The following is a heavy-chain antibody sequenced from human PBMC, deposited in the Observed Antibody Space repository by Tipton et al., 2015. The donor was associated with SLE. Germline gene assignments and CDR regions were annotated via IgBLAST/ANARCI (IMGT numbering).Heavy chain of an antibody. CDR1: GDSINSDNHF. CDR2: IYISGGT. D-gene: IGHD2-2*01. V-gene: IGHV4-61*02. CDR3: ARDRAICDSTSCFRSYFDS. Sequence: TLSLTCTVSGDSINSDNHFWSWIRQPAGKGLEWIGRIYISGGTNYNPSLKSRISMSVDTSKSQFSLRLSSVTAADTAVYYCARDRAICDSTSCFRSYFDSWGQGTLVTVSS. J-gene: IGHJ4*02.